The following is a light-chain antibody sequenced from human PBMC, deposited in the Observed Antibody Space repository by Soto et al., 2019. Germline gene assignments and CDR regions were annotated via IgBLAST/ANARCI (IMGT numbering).Light chain of an antibody. CDR2: GAS. J-gene: IGKJ1*01. Sequence: EIVMTQSPAILSVSPGERATVSYRASQSVSSNLAWYQQKPGQAPRLLIYGASTRATGIPARFSGSGSGTEFTLTISSLQSEDFAVYYGQQYNNWPRTFGQGTKVEIK. CDR3: QQYNNWPRT. CDR1: QSVSSN. V-gene: IGKV3-15*01.